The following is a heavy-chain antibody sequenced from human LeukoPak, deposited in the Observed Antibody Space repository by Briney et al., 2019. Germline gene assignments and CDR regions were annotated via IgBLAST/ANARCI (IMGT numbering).Heavy chain of an antibody. J-gene: IGHJ4*02. CDR1: GGSISSYY. Sequence: SEILSLTCTVSGGSISSYYWSWIRQPPGKGLEWIGYIYYSGSTNYNPSLKSRVTISVDTSKNQFSLKLSSVTAADTAVYYCNGGSGYLFPFDYWGQGTLVTVSS. CDR2: IYYSGST. D-gene: IGHD3-22*01. CDR3: NGGSGYLFPFDY. V-gene: IGHV4-59*01.